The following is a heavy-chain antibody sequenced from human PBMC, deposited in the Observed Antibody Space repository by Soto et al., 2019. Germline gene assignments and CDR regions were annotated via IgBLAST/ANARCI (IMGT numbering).Heavy chain of an antibody. CDR3: ARDYCSSTSCLGDMDV. CDR2: IWYDGSNK. V-gene: IGHV3-33*01. D-gene: IGHD2-2*01. J-gene: IGHJ6*03. CDR1: GFTFRSYG. Sequence: GGSLRLSCAASGFTFRSYGMHWVRQAPGKGLEWVAVIWYDGSNKYYADSVKGRFTISRDNSKNTLYLQMNSLRAEDTAVYYCARDYCSSTSCLGDMDVWGKGTTVTVSS.